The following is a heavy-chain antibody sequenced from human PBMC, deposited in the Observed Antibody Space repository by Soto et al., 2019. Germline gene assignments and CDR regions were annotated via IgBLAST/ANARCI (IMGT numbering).Heavy chain of an antibody. CDR1: GFIFSNFG. Sequence: PVGSLGLSCAASGFIFSNFGMHWVRQAPGKGLEGVAVIWDDGSNEYYADSVKGRFTISKDNSKNTLYLQMNSLRAEDTAVYYCARDDIPGIAVATYGMDVWGQGTTVTVSS. CDR2: IWDDGSNE. J-gene: IGHJ6*02. CDR3: ARDDIPGIAVATYGMDV. D-gene: IGHD6-19*01. V-gene: IGHV3-33*01.